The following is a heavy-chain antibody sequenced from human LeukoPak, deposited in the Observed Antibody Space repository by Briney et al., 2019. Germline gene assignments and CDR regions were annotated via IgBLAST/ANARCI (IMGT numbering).Heavy chain of an antibody. CDR3: ARGNTDGYYYY. CDR1: GYTFTTYG. J-gene: IGHJ4*02. CDR2: ISTYSGNT. D-gene: IGHD3-22*01. V-gene: IGHV1-18*01. Sequence: EASVKVSCKASGYTFTTYGITWVRQAPGQGLEWMEWISTYSGNTNYAQHLQGRVTMTTDTSTSTAYMELRSLRSDDTAVYYCARGNTDGYYYYWGQGTLVTVSS.